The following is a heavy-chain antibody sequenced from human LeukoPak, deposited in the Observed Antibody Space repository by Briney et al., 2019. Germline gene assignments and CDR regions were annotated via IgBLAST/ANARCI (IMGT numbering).Heavy chain of an antibody. V-gene: IGHV4-59*01. J-gene: IGHJ2*01. CDR1: GGSISSYY. Sequence: SETLSLTCTVSGGSISSYYWSWIRQPPGKGLEWIGYIYYSGSTNYNPSLKSRVTISVDTSKNQFSRKLSSVTAADTAVYYCARVGYYDILSRRGHRYFDLWGRGTLVTVSS. D-gene: IGHD3-9*01. CDR3: ARVGYYDILSRRGHRYFDL. CDR2: IYYSGST.